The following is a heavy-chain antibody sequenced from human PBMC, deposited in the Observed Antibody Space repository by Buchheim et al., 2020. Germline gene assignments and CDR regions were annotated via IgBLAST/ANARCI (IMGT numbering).Heavy chain of an antibody. CDR1: GFTFSSYA. CDR2: ISGSGGIT. CDR3: AKGSILTVKSYYFDY. Sequence: EVQLLESGGGLVQPGGSLRLSCAASGFTFSSYAMSWVRQAPGKGLEWVSAISGSGGITYYADSVKGRFIFSRDNSKNLLYLQMNSLRAEDTAVYYCAKGSILTVKSYYFDYWGQGTL. V-gene: IGHV3-23*01. D-gene: IGHD3-9*01. J-gene: IGHJ4*02.